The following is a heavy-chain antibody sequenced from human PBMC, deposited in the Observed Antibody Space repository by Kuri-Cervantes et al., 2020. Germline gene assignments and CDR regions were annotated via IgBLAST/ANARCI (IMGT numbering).Heavy chain of an antibody. V-gene: IGHV1-69*06. CDR3: ARVSSSWYPQTDDAFDI. CDR1: GYTFTNYG. CDR2: IIPIFGTA. Sequence: SVKVSCKASGYTFTNYGILWVRQAPGQGLEWMGGIIPIFGTANYAQKFQGRVTITADKSTSTAYMELSSLRSEDTAVYYCARVSSSWYPQTDDAFDIWGQGTMVTVSS. D-gene: IGHD6-13*01. J-gene: IGHJ3*02.